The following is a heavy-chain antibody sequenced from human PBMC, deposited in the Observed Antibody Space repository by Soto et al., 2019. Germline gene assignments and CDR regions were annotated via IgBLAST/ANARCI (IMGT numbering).Heavy chain of an antibody. CDR3: ARDRSSGGAYSRRWFDP. Sequence: SETLSLTCTVSGGSISSGGYYWSWLRQHPGKGLEWIGEIYHSGVTYYNPSLKSRVTMSVDKSKNHFSLNPKYLTAADTAVYYCARDRSSGGAYSRRWFDPWGQGTQVTVSS. J-gene: IGHJ5*02. D-gene: IGHD5-18*01. V-gene: IGHV4-31*03. CDR2: IYHSGVT. CDR1: GGSISSGGYY.